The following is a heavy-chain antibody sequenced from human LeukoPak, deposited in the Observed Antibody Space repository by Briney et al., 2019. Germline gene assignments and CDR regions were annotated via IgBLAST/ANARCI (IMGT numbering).Heavy chain of an antibody. Sequence: GESLKISCKGSGYSFTSYWIGWVRQMPEKGLEWMGIIYPSDSDTRYSPSFQGQVTISADKSISTAYLQWSSLKASDTAMYYCARQGGGVVATIAGWFDPWGQGTLVTVSS. V-gene: IGHV5-51*01. CDR1: GYSFTSYW. D-gene: IGHD5-12*01. CDR2: IYPSDSDT. CDR3: ARQGGGVVATIAGWFDP. J-gene: IGHJ5*02.